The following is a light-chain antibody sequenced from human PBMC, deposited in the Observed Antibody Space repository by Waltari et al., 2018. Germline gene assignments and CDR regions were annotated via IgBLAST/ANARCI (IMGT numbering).Light chain of an antibody. CDR2: DVY. V-gene: IGKV1-6*01. Sequence: TCQGNQDSRNDIRWEQQRPGKAPKLLFYDVYRLQSGVPSRFSGSGSGTDFTLTISSLQPEDFATYYCLQDNNYPLTFGQGTKLEIK. CDR1: QDSRND. J-gene: IGKJ2*01. CDR3: LQDNNYPLT.